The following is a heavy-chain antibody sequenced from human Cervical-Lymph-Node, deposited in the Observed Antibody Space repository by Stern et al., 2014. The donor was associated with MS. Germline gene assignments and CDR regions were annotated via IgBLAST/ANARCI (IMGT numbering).Heavy chain of an antibody. V-gene: IGHV3-48*01. D-gene: IGHD2/OR15-2a*01. CDR1: GFPLEMYS. CDR2: ISSDSEII. CDR3: SRGFLENSFDV. Sequence: EVHLVESGRTLVQPGGSLRLSCAASGFPLEMYSMDWIRQAPGKGPEWLSFISSDSEIIYYAASVRGRFTISRDNAKNSLSLYMNRLRAEDTAVYYCSRGFLENSFDVWGQGTMVTVSS. J-gene: IGHJ3*01.